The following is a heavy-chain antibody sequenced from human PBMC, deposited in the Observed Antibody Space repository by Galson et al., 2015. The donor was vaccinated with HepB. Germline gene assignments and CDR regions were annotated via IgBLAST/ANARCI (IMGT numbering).Heavy chain of an antibody. V-gene: IGHV3-30*04. Sequence: SLRLSCAASGFTFSSYAMHWVRQAPGKGLEWVAVISYDGSNKYYADSVKGRFTISRDNSKNTLYLQMNSLRAEDTAVYYCARSPTSSSWTGDWGQGTLVTVSS. D-gene: IGHD6-13*01. CDR2: ISYDGSNK. CDR1: GFTFSSYA. J-gene: IGHJ4*02. CDR3: ARSPTSSSWTGD.